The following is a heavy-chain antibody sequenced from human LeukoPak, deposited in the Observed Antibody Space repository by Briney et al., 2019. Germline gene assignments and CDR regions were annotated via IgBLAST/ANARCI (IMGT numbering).Heavy chain of an antibody. V-gene: IGHV4-39*01. CDR2: IYYSGST. CDR1: GGSISSYY. J-gene: IGHJ6*03. D-gene: IGHD3-10*01. Sequence: SETLSLTCTVSGGSISSYYWGWIRQPPGKGLEWIGSIYYSGSTYYNPSLKSRVTISVDTSKNQFSLKLSSVTAADTAVYYCASNGSGSPPYYYYYIDVWGKGTTVTIPS. CDR3: ASNGSGSPPYYYYYIDV.